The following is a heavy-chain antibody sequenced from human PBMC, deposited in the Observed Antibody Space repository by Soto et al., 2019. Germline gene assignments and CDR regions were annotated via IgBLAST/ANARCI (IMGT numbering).Heavy chain of an antibody. CDR2: IWYDGSNK. V-gene: IGHV3-33*01. CDR1: GFTFSSYG. CDR3: ARDRSSSSWYVGDYFDY. J-gene: IGHJ4*02. D-gene: IGHD6-13*01. Sequence: GGSLRLSCAASGFTFSSYGMHWVRQAPGKGLEWVAVIWYDGSNKYYADSVKGRFTISRDNSKNTLYLQMNSLRAEDTAVYYCARDRSSSSWYVGDYFDYWGQGTLVTVSS.